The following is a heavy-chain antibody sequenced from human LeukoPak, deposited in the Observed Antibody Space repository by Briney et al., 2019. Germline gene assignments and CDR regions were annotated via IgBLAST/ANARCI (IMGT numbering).Heavy chain of an antibody. CDR3: AREMGIFDY. CDR1: GYTLTELS. J-gene: IGHJ4*02. Sequence: ASVKVSCKVSGYTLTELSMHWVRQAPGQGLEWMGIINPSGGSTSYAQKFQGRVTMTRDTSTSTVYMELSSLRSEDTAVYYCAREMGIFDYWGQGTLVTVSS. D-gene: IGHD1-26*01. V-gene: IGHV1-46*01. CDR2: INPSGGST.